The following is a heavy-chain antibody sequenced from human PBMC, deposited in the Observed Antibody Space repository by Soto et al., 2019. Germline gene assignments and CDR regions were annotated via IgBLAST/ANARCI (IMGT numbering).Heavy chain of an antibody. Sequence: EVQLLESGGGLVQPGGSLRLSCAASGFTFSSYAMSWVRQAPGKGLEWVSAISGSGGSTYYADSVKGRFTISRDNSKNTLYLQMNSLRAEDTAVYYCAKDNLAAAGKPYYFDYWGQGTLVTVSS. J-gene: IGHJ4*02. V-gene: IGHV3-23*01. CDR1: GFTFSSYA. D-gene: IGHD6-13*01. CDR3: AKDNLAAAGKPYYFDY. CDR2: ISGSGGST.